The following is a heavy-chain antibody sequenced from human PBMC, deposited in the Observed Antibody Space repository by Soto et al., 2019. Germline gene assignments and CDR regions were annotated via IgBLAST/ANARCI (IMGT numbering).Heavy chain of an antibody. V-gene: IGHV1-69*01. CDR2: IIPIFGTA. J-gene: IGHJ6*02. D-gene: IGHD2-15*01. Sequence: QVQLVQSGAEVKKPGSSVKVSCKASGGTFSSYAISWVRQAPGQGLEWMGGIIPIFGTANYAQKFQGRVTITADESTSTAYMELSRLRSEDTAVYYCARDRGPDEDGGNPLLEGDYYYGMDVWGQGTTVTVSS. CDR3: ARDRGPDEDGGNPLLEGDYYYGMDV. CDR1: GGTFSSYA.